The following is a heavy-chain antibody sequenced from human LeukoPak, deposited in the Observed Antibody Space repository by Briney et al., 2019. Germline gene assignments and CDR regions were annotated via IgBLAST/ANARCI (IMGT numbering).Heavy chain of an antibody. D-gene: IGHD1-7*01. V-gene: IGHV3-21*01. J-gene: IGHJ6*03. CDR3: ARDQLELRRDYYYYYMDV. Sequence: GGSLRLSCAASGFTFSSYSMNWVRQAPGKGLEWVSSISSSSSYIYYADSVKGRFTISRDNAKNSLYPQMNSLRAEDTAVYYCARDQLELRRDYYYYYMDVWGKGTTVTVSS. CDR2: ISSSSSYI. CDR1: GFTFSSYS.